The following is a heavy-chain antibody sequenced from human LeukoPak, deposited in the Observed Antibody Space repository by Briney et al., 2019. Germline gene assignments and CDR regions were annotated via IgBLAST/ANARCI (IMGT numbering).Heavy chain of an antibody. CDR2: ISYDGSNK. CDR3: AKAWYSSSWYEGNFDY. V-gene: IGHV3-30*18. Sequence: SGGSLRLSCAASGFTFSSYGMHWVRQAPGKGLEWVAVISYDGSNKYYADSVKGRFTISRDNSKNTLYLQMNSLRAEDTAVYYCAKAWYSSSWYEGNFDYWGQGTLVTVSS. J-gene: IGHJ4*02. CDR1: GFTFSSYG. D-gene: IGHD6-13*01.